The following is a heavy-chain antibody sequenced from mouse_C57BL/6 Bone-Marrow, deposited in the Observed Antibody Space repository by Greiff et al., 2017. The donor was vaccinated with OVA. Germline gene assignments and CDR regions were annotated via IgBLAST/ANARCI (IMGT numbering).Heavy chain of an antibody. V-gene: IGHV1-81*01. D-gene: IGHD1-1*01. Sequence: QVQLQQSGAELARPGASVKLSCKASGYTFTSYGISWVKQRTGQGLEWIGEIYPRSGNTYYNEKFKGKATLTVDTSSSTAYMELHSLTSEDSAVYFCARYFYYESSYRAMDYWGQGTSVTVSS. CDR1: GYTFTSYG. J-gene: IGHJ4*01. CDR2: IYPRSGNT. CDR3: ARYFYYESSYRAMDY.